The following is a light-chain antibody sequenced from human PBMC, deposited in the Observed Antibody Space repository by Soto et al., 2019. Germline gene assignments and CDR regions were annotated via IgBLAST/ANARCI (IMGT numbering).Light chain of an antibody. CDR3: GTWDSSLSAVV. CDR2: DNN. V-gene: IGLV1-51*01. J-gene: IGLJ3*02. Sequence: QSVLTQPPSVSAAPGQKVTISCSRSSSNIGNNYVSWYQQLPGTAPKLLIYDNNKRPSGIPDRFSGSKSGTSATLGITGLQTEDEADYYCGTWDSSLSAVVFGGWTKLTVL. CDR1: SSNIGNNY.